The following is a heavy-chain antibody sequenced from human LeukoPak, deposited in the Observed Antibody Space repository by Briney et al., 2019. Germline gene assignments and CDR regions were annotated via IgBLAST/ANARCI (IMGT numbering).Heavy chain of an antibody. V-gene: IGHV3-73*01. CDR1: GFTFSGSA. CDR2: IRSKATNYAT. Sequence: PGGSLKLSCAASGFTFSGSAVHWVRQASGKGLEWVGRIRSKATNYATAYAASVKGRFTISRDDSKNTAYLQMNSLKTEDTAVYYCTADYNYWAQGTLVTVSS. J-gene: IGHJ4*02. CDR3: TADYNY. D-gene: IGHD4-11*01.